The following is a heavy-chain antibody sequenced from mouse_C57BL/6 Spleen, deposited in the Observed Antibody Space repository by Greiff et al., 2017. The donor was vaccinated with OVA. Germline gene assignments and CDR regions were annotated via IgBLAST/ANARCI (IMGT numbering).Heavy chain of an antibody. D-gene: IGHD1-1*01. CDR2: IHPNSGST. V-gene: IGHV1-64*01. CDR3: ARSTTVASHWYFDV. J-gene: IGHJ1*03. CDR1: GYTFTSYW. Sequence: QVQLQQSGAELVKPGASVKLSCKASGYTFTSYWMHWVKQRPGQGLEWIGMIHPNSGSTNYNEKFKSKATLTVDKSSSTAYMQLSSLTSEDSAVYYCARSTTVASHWYFDVWGTGTTVTVSS.